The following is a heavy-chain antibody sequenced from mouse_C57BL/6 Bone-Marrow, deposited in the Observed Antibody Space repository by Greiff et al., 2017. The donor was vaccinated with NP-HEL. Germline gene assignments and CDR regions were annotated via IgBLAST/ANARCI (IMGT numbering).Heavy chain of an antibody. J-gene: IGHJ4*01. V-gene: IGHV1-20*01. D-gene: IGHD2-3*01. CDR3: ARCGYSYYYAMDY. Sequence: EVQLQQSGPELVKPGDSVKISCKASGYSFTGYFMNWVMQSHGKSLEWIGRINPYNGDTFYNQKFKGKATLTVDKSSSTAHMELRSLTSEDSAVYYCARCGYSYYYAMDYWGQGTSVTVSS. CDR2: INPYNGDT. CDR1: GYSFTGYF.